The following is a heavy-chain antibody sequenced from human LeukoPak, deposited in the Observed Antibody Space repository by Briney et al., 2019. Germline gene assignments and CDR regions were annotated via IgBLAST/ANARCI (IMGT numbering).Heavy chain of an antibody. D-gene: IGHD6-6*01. V-gene: IGHV2-70*04. J-gene: IGHJ4*02. CDR3: ARGDSSSSEGSFGY. Sequence: SGPALVKPTQTLTLTCTFSGFSLSTSGMRVSWIRQPPGKALEWLARIDWDDDKFYSTSLKTRLTISKDTSKNQVFLTMTNMDPVDTATYYCARGDSSSSEGSFGYWGQGTLVTVSS. CDR1: GFSLSTSGMR. CDR2: IDWDDDK.